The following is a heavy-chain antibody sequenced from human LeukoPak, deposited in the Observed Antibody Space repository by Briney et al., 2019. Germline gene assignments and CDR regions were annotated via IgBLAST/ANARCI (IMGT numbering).Heavy chain of an antibody. D-gene: IGHD4-17*01. CDR2: ISGYSGNT. CDR3: ARGGLTTNAFDI. CDR1: GYTFTNYG. J-gene: IGHJ3*02. V-gene: IGHV1-18*01. Sequence: ASVKVSCKSSGYTFTNYGITWVRQAPGQGLEWMGWISGYSGNTNYAQKLQGRVTITTDTSTSTAYMELRSLRSDDTAFYYCARGGLTTNAFDIWGQGTMVTVSS.